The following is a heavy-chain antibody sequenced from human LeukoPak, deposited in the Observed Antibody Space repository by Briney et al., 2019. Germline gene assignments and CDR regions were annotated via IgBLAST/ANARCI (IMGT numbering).Heavy chain of an antibody. Sequence: GGSLRLSCAASGFTFDDYGMSWVRQAPGKGLEWVSVISPSDTYTYYADSVKGRFTISRDNYKNRVYMQMNSLRAEDTAVYYCAKGMTTDDVAFDIWGQGTMVTVSS. V-gene: IGHV3-23*01. CDR3: AKGMTTDDVAFDI. D-gene: IGHD4-17*01. CDR1: GFTFDDYG. CDR2: ISPSDTYT. J-gene: IGHJ3*02.